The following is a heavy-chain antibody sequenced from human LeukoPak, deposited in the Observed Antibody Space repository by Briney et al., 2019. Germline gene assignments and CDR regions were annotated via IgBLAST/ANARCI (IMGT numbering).Heavy chain of an antibody. CDR3: AKDSSGYSDYFDY. J-gene: IGHJ4*02. D-gene: IGHD3-22*01. CDR1: GFTFRNYG. V-gene: IGHV3-23*01. CDR2: ISGSGGSI. Sequence: PGGSLRLSCAASGFTFRNYGMSWVRQAPGKGLEWVSAISGSGGSIYYADSVKGRSTISRDNSKNTLYLQMNSLRPEDTAVYYCAKDSSGYSDYFDYWGQGTLVTVSS.